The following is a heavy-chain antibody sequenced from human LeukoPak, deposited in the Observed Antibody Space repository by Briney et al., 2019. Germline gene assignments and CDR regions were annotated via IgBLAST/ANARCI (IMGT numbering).Heavy chain of an antibody. D-gene: IGHD4-17*01. CDR2: ISGSGGST. Sequence: AGGSLRLSCAASGFTFSSYAMSWVRQAPGKGLEWVSAISGSGGSTYYADSVKGRFTISRDNSKNTLYLQMNSLRAEDTAVYYCATARYGDYPENYYGMDVWGQGTTVTVS. CDR3: ATARYGDYPENYYGMDV. CDR1: GFTFSSYA. V-gene: IGHV3-23*01. J-gene: IGHJ6*02.